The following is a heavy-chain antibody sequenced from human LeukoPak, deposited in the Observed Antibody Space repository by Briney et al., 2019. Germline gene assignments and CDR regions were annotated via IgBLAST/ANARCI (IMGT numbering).Heavy chain of an antibody. CDR1: GFTFTIYA. CDR2: ITNSGDKT. J-gene: IGHJ4*02. D-gene: IGHD4-11*01. V-gene: IGHV3-23*01. CDR3: AKSRVRYSMDYFDY. Sequence: GGSLRLSCAASGFTFTIYAISWVRQAPGKGLEWVSTITNSGDKTFYADSVKGRFTTSRDNSESTLYLQMNSLRAADTAVYYCAKSRVRYSMDYFDYWGRGTLVTVSS.